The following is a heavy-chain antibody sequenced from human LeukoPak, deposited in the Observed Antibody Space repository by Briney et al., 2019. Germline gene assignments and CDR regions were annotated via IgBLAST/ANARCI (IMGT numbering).Heavy chain of an antibody. Sequence: GESLKISCKGSGYSFSSQWIGWVRQVPGKGLEWMGIIYPDDSDTKYSPSFQGQVTISADKSISTAYLQWSSLKASDTAMYYCARRQYYDRPKYPPKPYYFDYWGQGTLVTVSS. V-gene: IGHV5-51*01. CDR2: IYPDDSDT. CDR3: ARRQYYDRPKYPPKPYYFDY. D-gene: IGHD3-22*01. CDR1: GYSFSSQW. J-gene: IGHJ4*02.